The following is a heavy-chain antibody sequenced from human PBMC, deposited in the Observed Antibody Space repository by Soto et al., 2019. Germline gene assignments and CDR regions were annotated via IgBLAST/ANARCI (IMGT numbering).Heavy chain of an antibody. CDR2: HYSGGST. CDR1: GFSVSSNY. D-gene: IGHD1-26*01. CDR3: ARHRHPRGTVGATSPLDP. V-gene: IGHV3-53*01. J-gene: IGHJ5*02. Sequence: GSLRLSCAISGFSVSSNYLSWVRQAPVKGLEWVSVHYSGGSTYYADSVQGRFTISRDKSNNTLYLQMRRVRAEDTAVYFCARHRHPRGTVGATSPLDPWGQGTQVTVFS.